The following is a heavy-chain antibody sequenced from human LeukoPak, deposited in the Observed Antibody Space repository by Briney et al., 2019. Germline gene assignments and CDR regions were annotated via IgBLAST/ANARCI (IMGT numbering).Heavy chain of an antibody. V-gene: IGHV4-30-2*02. CDR1: GGSISSGGYS. Sequence: SETLSLTCAVSGGSISSGGYSWSWIRQPPGKGLEWLAYIYHSGSTFYNPSLKSRVTISVDRSKNQFSLKLSSVTAADTAVYYCAKDRAIIAADAHYYYGMDVWGQGTTVTVSS. J-gene: IGHJ6*02. CDR2: IYHSGST. CDR3: AKDRAIIAADAHYYYGMDV. D-gene: IGHD6-13*01.